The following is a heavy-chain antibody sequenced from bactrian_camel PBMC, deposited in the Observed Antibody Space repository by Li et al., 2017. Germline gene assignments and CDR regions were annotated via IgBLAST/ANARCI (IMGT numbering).Heavy chain of an antibody. CDR1: GFTFSSCY. CDR3: VNGDRAMGWIY. V-gene: IGHV3-2*01. J-gene: IGHJ4*01. Sequence: HVQLVESGGGLVQPGGSLRLSCAVSGFTFSSCYMSRVRQAPGKGLEWVSSIYSEGVLTYYADSVKGRFTISRDNAKNTLYLQLNSLSTDDTARYHCVNGDRAMGWIYWGQGTQVTVS. D-gene: IGHD3*01. CDR2: IYSEGVLT.